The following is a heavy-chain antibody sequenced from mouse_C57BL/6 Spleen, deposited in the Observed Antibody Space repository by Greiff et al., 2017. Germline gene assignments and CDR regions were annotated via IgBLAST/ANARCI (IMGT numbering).Heavy chain of an antibody. CDR2: IDPSDSYT. V-gene: IGHV1-69*01. D-gene: IGHD2-3*01. J-gene: IGHJ2*01. Sequence: QVQLQQPGAELVMPGASVKLSCKASGYTFTSYWMHWVKQRPGQGLEWIGEIDPSDSYTNYNQKFKGKSTLTVDKSSSTAYMQLSSLTSEDSAVYYCASGGYYPYYFDYWGQGTTLTVSS. CDR1: GYTFTSYW. CDR3: ASGGYYPYYFDY.